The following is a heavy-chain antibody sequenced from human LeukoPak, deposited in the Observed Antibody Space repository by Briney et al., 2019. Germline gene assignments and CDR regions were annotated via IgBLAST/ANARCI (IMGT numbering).Heavy chain of an antibody. V-gene: IGHV3-23*01. CDR2: ISSGGGVT. CDR3: AKLQGSASRYYFDY. Sequence: PGGSLRLSCAASGFTFSTYAMSWVRQAPGKGLEWVSTISSGGGVTDYADSVKGRFTISRDNFRNTLYVQLNTLRAEDTAVYYCAKLQGSASRYYFDYWGQGTLVTVSS. D-gene: IGHD6-19*01. CDR1: GFTFSTYA. J-gene: IGHJ4*02.